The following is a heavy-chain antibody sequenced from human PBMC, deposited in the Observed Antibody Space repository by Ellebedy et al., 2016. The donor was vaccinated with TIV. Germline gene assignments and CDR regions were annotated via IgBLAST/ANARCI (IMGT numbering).Heavy chain of an antibody. J-gene: IGHJ4*02. CDR2: IFRDGGTT. CDR1: GFAFTTCA. D-gene: IGHD2-15*01. Sequence: GESLKISCAASGFAFTTCAMSWVRQAQGKGLEWVSTIFRDGGTTYYADSVKGRFTISRDNSKDTLSLQMNSLRAEDTAVYYCAKLAGIHPWYFDHWGQGTLVPVSS. CDR3: AKLAGIHPWYFDH. V-gene: IGHV3-23*01.